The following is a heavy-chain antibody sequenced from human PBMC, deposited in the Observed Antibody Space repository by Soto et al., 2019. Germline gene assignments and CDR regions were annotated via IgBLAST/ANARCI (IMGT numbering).Heavy chain of an antibody. V-gene: IGHV3-23*01. J-gene: IGHJ4*02. CDR2: ISGSGIT. CDR1: GFTSTNYA. Sequence: VGSLRLSCAASGFTSTNYAMNWVRQAPGKGLQWVSAISGSGITYYADSVKGRFTISRDNSKNTVFLQMNSLRADDTAVYYCASQARIVGATPDYWGQGTLVTVSS. CDR3: ASQARIVGATPDY. D-gene: IGHD1-26*01.